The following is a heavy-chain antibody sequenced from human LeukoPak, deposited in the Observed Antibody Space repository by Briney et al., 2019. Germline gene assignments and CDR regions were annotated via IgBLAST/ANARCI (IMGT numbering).Heavy chain of an antibody. CDR2: LSGSGSGT. CDR1: EFTFSRYA. Sequence: GGSLRLSCEASEFTFSRYAMSWIRQAPGTGLEWVSALSGSGSGTYYADSVKGRFTTSRDDSKDTLDLQMDNLRADDTAVDACAKHLGTNPLLLYYMDVWGKGHSVIVSS. V-gene: IGHV3-23*01. CDR3: AKHLGTNPLLLYYMDV. J-gene: IGHJ6*03.